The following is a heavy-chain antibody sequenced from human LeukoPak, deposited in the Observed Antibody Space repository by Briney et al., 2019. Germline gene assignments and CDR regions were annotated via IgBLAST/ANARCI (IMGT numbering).Heavy chain of an antibody. CDR3: ARDLAHDYYDSSYAAFDV. Sequence: GASVKVSCKASGYTFTGYYMHWVRQAPGQGLEWMGWINPNSGGTNYAQKFQGRVTMTRDTSISTAYMELSRLRSDDTAVYYCARDLAHDYYDSSYAAFDVWGQGTMVTVSS. V-gene: IGHV1-2*02. CDR2: INPNSGGT. CDR1: GYTFTGYY. J-gene: IGHJ3*01. D-gene: IGHD3-22*01.